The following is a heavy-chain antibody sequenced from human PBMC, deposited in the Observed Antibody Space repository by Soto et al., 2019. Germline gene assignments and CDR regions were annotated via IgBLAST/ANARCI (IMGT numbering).Heavy chain of an antibody. CDR3: ARDAPHDFWSGSLYYYGMDV. CDR2: ISYDGSNK. J-gene: IGHJ6*02. D-gene: IGHD3-3*01. V-gene: IGHV3-30-3*01. Sequence: LRLSCAASGFTFSSYAMHWVRQAPGKGLEWVAVISYDGSNKYYADSVKGRFTISRDNSKNTLYLQMNSLRAEDTAVYYCARDAPHDFWSGSLYYYGMDVWGQGTTVTVSS. CDR1: GFTFSSYA.